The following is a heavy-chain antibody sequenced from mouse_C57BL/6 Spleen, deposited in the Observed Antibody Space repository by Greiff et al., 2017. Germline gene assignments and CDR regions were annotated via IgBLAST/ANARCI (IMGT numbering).Heavy chain of an antibody. Sequence: VQLQQSVAELVRPGASVKLSCTASGFNIKNTYMHWVKPRPEQGLEWIGRIDPANGNTKYAPKFQGKATITADTSSNTASLQLSRLTSEYTAIYYCARRAFPITTVVADYFDDWGQGTTLTVAS. CDR2: IDPANGNT. D-gene: IGHD1-1*01. CDR3: ARRAFPITTVVADYFDD. V-gene: IGHV14-3*01. J-gene: IGHJ2*01. CDR1: GFNIKNTY.